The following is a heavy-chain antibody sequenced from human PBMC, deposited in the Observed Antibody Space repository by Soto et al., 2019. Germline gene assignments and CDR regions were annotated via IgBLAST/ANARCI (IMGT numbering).Heavy chain of an antibody. D-gene: IGHD5-18*01. CDR2: INHSGST. CDR1: GGSFSGYY. CDR3: AREWGYSYGYYYFDY. V-gene: IGHV4-34*01. J-gene: IGHJ4*02. Sequence: QVQLQQWGAGLLKPSETLSLTCAVYGGSFSGYYWSWIRQPPGKGLEWIGEINHSGSTNYNPSLKSRLTISVDTSKNQFSLKLSSVTAADTAVYYCAREWGYSYGYYYFDYWGQGTLVTVSS.